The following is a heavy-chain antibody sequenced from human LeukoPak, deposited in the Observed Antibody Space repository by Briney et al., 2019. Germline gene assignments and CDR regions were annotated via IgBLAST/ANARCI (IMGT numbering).Heavy chain of an antibody. J-gene: IGHJ4*02. CDR2: IYYSGST. CDR1: GGSISSYY. D-gene: IGHD3-22*01. CDR3: ASGRYYYDSSGYLYYFDY. Sequence: SETLSLTCTVSGGSISSYYWSWIRQPPGKGLEWIGYIYYSGSTNYNPSLKSRVTISVDTSKNQFSLKLSSVTAADTAVYYCASGRYYYDSSGYLYYFDYWGQGTPVTVSS. V-gene: IGHV4-59*08.